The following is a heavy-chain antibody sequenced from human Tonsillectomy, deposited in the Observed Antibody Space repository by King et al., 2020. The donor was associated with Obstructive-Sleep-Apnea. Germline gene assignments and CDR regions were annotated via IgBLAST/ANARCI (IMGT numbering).Heavy chain of an antibody. J-gene: IGHJ3*02. CDR3: AIRTNYFDSSAHDAFDI. CDR1: GFTFSDFY. V-gene: IGHV3-11*06. Sequence: VQLVESRGGLVKPGGSRRLSCAASGFTFSDFYMTWIRQPPGKGREWVSHMIGSNRYTHYADSVKGRFTISRDNANNSLFLQMNSLRAEDTALYYCAIRTNYFDSSAHDAFDIWGQGTMVTVSS. D-gene: IGHD3-22*01. CDR2: MIGSNRYT.